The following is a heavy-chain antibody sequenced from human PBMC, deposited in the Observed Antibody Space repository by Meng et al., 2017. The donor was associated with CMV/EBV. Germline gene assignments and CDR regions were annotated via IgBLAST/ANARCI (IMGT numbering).Heavy chain of an antibody. Sequence: LSCAASGFTFSSYAMSWVRQAPGKGLEWVSAISGSGGSTYYADSVKGRFTISRDNSKNTLYLQMNSLRAEDTAVYCCAQSQGEGEFDYWGQGTLVTVSS. CDR3: AQSQGEGEFDY. V-gene: IGHV3-23*01. CDR1: GFTFSSYA. D-gene: IGHD1-26*01. J-gene: IGHJ4*02. CDR2: ISGSGGST.